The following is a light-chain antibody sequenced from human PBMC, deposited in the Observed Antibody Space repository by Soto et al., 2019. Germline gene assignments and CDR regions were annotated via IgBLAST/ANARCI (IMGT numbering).Light chain of an antibody. Sequence: EVVLTQSPGTLSLSPGERVTLSCRASQSIINNYLAWYQQRPGQAPRLLIYGSSDRATGIPDRFSGSGSGTHFTLTISRLEPEDCAAYYCHQYGSSPPYTFGQGTKVEI. CDR1: QSIINNY. V-gene: IGKV3-20*01. CDR3: HQYGSSPPYT. CDR2: GSS. J-gene: IGKJ2*01.